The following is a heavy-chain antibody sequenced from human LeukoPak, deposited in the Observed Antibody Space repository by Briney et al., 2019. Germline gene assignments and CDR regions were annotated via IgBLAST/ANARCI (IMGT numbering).Heavy chain of an antibody. CDR2: INSDGSST. CDR1: GFTFSSYG. Sequence: GESLRLSCAASGFTFSSYGMNWVRQAPGEGLEWVSRINSDGSSTSYADSVKGRFTISRDNAKNTLYLQMNSLRAEDTAVYYCARGPKGFDYWGQGTLVTVSS. J-gene: IGHJ4*02. V-gene: IGHV3-74*01. CDR3: ARGPKGFDY.